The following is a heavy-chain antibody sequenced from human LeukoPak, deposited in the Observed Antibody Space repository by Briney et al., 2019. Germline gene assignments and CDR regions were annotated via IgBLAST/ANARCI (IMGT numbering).Heavy chain of an antibody. CDR1: GFTFSSHA. J-gene: IGHJ4*02. CDR3: AKGLAVAGHFDY. D-gene: IGHD6-19*01. Sequence: GGSLRLSCAASGFTFSSHAMSWVRQAPGKGLEWVSAISGSGGSTYNADSVKGRFTISRDKSKNTLYLQMNSLRAEDTAVYYCAKGLAVAGHFDYWGQGTLVTVSS. V-gene: IGHV3-23*01. CDR2: ISGSGGST.